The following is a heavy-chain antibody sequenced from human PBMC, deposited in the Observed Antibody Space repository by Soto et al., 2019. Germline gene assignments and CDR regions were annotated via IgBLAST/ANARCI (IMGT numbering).Heavy chain of an antibody. CDR3: ARGRGVGTMVRAYGMDV. D-gene: IGHD3-10*01. V-gene: IGHV4-34*01. CDR2: INHSGST. J-gene: IGHJ6*02. CDR1: GGSFSGYY. Sequence: QVQLQQWGAGLLKPSETLSLTCAVYGGSFSGYYWSWIRQPPGKGLEWIGEINHSGSTNYNPSLKRRVTISVDTSTNQFSLKLSSVTAADTAVYYCARGRGVGTMVRAYGMDVWGQGTTVTVSS.